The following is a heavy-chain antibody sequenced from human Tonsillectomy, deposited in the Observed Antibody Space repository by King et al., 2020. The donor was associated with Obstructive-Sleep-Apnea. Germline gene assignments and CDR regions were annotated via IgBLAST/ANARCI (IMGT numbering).Heavy chain of an antibody. Sequence: VQLQESGPGLVKPSETLSLTCTVSGASISSYSWTWLRQPPGTGREWVVYIYNTGSTNYNHSLKSRATISIDTSKNQFSLKLSSVTAADTAVYYCARVWSTVGTNDAFDIWGQGTMVTVSS. D-gene: IGHD4-23*01. V-gene: IGHV4-59*01. CDR3: ARVWSTVGTNDAFDI. CDR1: GASISSYS. CDR2: IYNTGST. J-gene: IGHJ3*02.